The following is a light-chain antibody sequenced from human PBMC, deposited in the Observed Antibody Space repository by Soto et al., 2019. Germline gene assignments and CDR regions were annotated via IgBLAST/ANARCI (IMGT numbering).Light chain of an antibody. CDR1: QYLSSNY. J-gene: IGKJ5*01. Sequence: EIVLTQSPGTLSLSPGERATLSCRASQYLSSNYLAWYQQKPGQAPRLLIYGASSRATGIPDRFSGSGSGTDFTLTVSRLDPEDFAVYYCQQYGSSPPITFGQGTRLEIK. CDR2: GAS. V-gene: IGKV3-20*01. CDR3: QQYGSSPPIT.